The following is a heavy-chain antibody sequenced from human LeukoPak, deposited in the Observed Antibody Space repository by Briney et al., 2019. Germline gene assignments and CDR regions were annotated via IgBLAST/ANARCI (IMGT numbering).Heavy chain of an antibody. V-gene: IGHV4-59*08. D-gene: IGHD1-26*01. CDR1: GVSISSYY. J-gene: IGHJ4*02. CDR2: IYYSRST. Sequence: PSETLSLTCSVSGVSISSYYWSWIRQPPGQGLEWFGYIYYSRSTNYNPSLKSRVTISVDTSKNQFSLKLSSVTAADTAVYYCARHNYVGADFDYWGQGTLVTVSS. CDR3: ARHNYVGADFDY.